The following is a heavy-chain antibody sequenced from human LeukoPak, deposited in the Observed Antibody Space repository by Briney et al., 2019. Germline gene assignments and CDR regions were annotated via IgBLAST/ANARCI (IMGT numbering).Heavy chain of an antibody. Sequence: SETLSLTCTASGGSISSYYWSWIRQPAGKGLEWIGRIYTSGSTNYNPSLKSRVTISVDTSKNQFSLKLSSVTAADTAVYYCARGDTAMVIDYWGQGTLVTVSS. CDR2: IYTSGST. D-gene: IGHD5-18*01. J-gene: IGHJ4*02. CDR3: ARGDTAMVIDY. V-gene: IGHV4-4*07. CDR1: GGSISSYY.